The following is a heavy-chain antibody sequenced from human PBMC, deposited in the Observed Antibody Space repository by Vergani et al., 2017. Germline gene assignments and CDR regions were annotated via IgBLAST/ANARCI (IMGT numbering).Heavy chain of an antibody. CDR2: TRNQANSYTT. CDR1: GFTFSDHY. J-gene: IGHJ4*02. D-gene: IGHD3-10*01. CDR3: ARVMSGAGFDY. V-gene: IGHV3-72*01. Sequence: EVQLVESGGGLVQPGGSLRLSCAASGFTFSDHYMDWVRQAPGKGLEWVGRTRNQANSYTTEYAASVKGRFTISRDDSKNSLYLQMNSLKTEDTAMYFCARVMSGAGFDYWGQGTLVTVS.